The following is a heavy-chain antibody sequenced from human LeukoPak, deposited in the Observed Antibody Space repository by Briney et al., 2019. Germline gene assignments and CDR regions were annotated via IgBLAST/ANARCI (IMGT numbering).Heavy chain of an antibody. CDR3: ASFYSSGWLGWFDP. CDR2: IRQDGSEK. V-gene: IGHV3-7*01. J-gene: IGHJ5*02. D-gene: IGHD6-19*01. CDR1: GFTFSNYW. Sequence: GGSLRLSCAASGFTFSNYWMSWVRQAPGKGLEWVANIRQDGSEKYYVDSVKGRFTISRDNAKKSLFLQMNTLRAEDTAVYYCASFYSSGWLGWFDPWGQGTLVTVSS.